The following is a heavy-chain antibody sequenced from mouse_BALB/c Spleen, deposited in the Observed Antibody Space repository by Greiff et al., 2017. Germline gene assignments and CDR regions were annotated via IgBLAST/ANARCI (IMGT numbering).Heavy chain of an antibody. D-gene: IGHD1-1*01. J-gene: IGHJ4*01. V-gene: IGHV2-6-2*01. CDR3: ARQGYYGSPYAMDY. CDR1: GFSLTSYG. Sequence: VQVVESGPDLVAPSQSLSITCTVSGFSLTSYGVHWVRQPPGKGLEWLVVIWSDGSTTYNSALKSRLSISKDNSKSQVFLKMNSLQTDDTAMYYCARQGYYGSPYAMDYWGQGTSVTVSS. CDR2: IWSDGST.